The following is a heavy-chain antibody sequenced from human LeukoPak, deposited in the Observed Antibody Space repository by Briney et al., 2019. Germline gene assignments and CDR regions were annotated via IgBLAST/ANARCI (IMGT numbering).Heavy chain of an antibody. CDR2: TYYRSKWYN. Sequence: SQTLSLTCAISGDSVSSNSAAWNWIRQSPSRGLEWLRRTYYRSKWYNDYAVSVKSRITIHPDTSKNQFSLQLNSVTPEDTAVYYCARDPTIRFGEPWAFDNWGQGAQVTVSS. D-gene: IGHD3-10*01. J-gene: IGHJ4*02. V-gene: IGHV6-1*01. CDR1: GDSVSSNSAA. CDR3: ARDPTIRFGEPWAFDN.